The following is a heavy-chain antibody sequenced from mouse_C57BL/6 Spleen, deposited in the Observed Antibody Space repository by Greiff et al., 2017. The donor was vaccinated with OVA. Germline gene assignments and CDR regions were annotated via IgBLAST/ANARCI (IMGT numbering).Heavy chain of an antibody. CDR2: IHPSDSDT. CDR1: GYTFTSYW. V-gene: IGHV1-74*01. J-gene: IGHJ4*01. D-gene: IGHD4-1*01. CDR3: AIPANWDPYYAMDY. Sequence: QVQLKQPGAELVKPGASVKVSCKASGYTFTSYWMHWVKQRPGQGLEWIGRIHPSDSDTNYNQKFKGKATLTVDKSSSTAYMQLSSLTSEDSAVYYCAIPANWDPYYAMDYWGQGTSVTVSS.